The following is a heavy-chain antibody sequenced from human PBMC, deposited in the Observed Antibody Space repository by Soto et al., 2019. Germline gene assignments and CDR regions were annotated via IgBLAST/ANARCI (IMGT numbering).Heavy chain of an antibody. CDR1: GFTFSSYA. CDR3: AKDWQWLGPLAY. CDR2: IRGSGGST. V-gene: IGHV3-23*01. J-gene: IGHJ4*02. Sequence: EVQLLESGGGLVQTGGSLRLSCAASGFTFSSYAMSWFRQAPGKGLEWVSDIRGSGGSTYYADSVKGRFSISRDNSKNTLYLQMTSLRAEDTAVYYCAKDWQWLGPLAYWGQGTLFTVS. D-gene: IGHD6-19*01.